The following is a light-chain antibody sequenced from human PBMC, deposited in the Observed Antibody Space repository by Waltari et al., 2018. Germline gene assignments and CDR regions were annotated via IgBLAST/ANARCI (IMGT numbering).Light chain of an antibody. CDR1: SSAIGRYDL. V-gene: IGLV2-8*01. Sequence: QSALTPPPSASGSPGQSVAISCTGTSSAIGRYDLVSWYQQHPGKAPKLIISEVNKRPSGVPDRFSGAKSGNTASLTVSGLQAEDEADYYCSSHGGSDKFYVFGTGTKVTVL. CDR2: EVN. CDR3: SSHGGSDKFYV. J-gene: IGLJ1*01.